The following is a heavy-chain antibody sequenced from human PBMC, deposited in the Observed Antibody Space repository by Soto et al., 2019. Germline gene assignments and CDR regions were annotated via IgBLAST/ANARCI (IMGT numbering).Heavy chain of an antibody. CDR2: INPSGGST. CDR3: ASVYCGGGSGYAIDY. V-gene: IGHV1-46*03. J-gene: IGHJ4*02. CDR1: GYTFTSYF. Sequence: QVQLVQSGAEVKKPGASVKVSCKASGYTFTSYFMHWVRQAPGQGLEWMGIINPSGGSTSYAQKFQGRVTMTRGESKSAVYMELSSLGSEGRAVCYCASVYCGGGSGYAIDYWGQGSLVTVSS. D-gene: IGHD2-15*01.